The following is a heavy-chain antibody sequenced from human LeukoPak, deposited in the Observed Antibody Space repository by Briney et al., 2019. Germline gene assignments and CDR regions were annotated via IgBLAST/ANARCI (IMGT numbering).Heavy chain of an antibody. J-gene: IGHJ5*02. CDR2: ISAYNGNT. CDR3: ARDINEWLTSNWFDP. Sequence: ASVKVSCKASGYTFTSYGISWVRQAPGQGLEWMGWISAYNGNTNYAQKLQGRVTMTRDMSTSTVYMELSSLRSEDTAVYYCARDINEWLTSNWFDPWGQGTLVTVSS. V-gene: IGHV1-18*01. CDR1: GYTFTSYG. D-gene: IGHD6-19*01.